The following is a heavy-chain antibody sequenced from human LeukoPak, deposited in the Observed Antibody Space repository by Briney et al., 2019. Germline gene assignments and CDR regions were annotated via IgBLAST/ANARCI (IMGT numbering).Heavy chain of an antibody. J-gene: IGHJ4*02. CDR2: IYYSWST. D-gene: IGHD6-19*01. CDR3: ASSVVAGTQIDY. Sequence: PSETLSLTCTVSGGSISSYYWSWIRQPPGKGLEWIGYIYYSWSTNYNPSLKSRVTLSVDTSKNQFSLKLSSVTAADTAVYYCASSVVAGTQIDYWGQGTLVTVSS. V-gene: IGHV4-59*01. CDR1: GGSISSYY.